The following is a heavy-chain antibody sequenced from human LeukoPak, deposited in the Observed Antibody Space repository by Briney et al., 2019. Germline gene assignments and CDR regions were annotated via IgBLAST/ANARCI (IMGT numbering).Heavy chain of an antibody. CDR2: ISAYNGNT. V-gene: IGHV1-18*01. CDR3: ARAWHGGVIINDAFDI. D-gene: IGHD3-10*01. J-gene: IGHJ3*02. Sequence: ASVKVSCKASGYTFTSYGIIWVRQAPGQGLEWMGWISAYNGNTNYAQKLQGRVTMTTDTSTSTVYMELSRLRSDDTAVYYCARAWHGGVIINDAFDIWGQGTMVTVSS. CDR1: GYTFTSYG.